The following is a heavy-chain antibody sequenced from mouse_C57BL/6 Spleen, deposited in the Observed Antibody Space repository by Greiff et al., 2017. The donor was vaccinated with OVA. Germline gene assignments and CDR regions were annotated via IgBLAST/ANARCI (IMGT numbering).Heavy chain of an antibody. Sequence: QVQLQQPGTELVKPGASVKLSCKASGYTFTSSWMHWVKQRPGQGLEWIGNINPSNGGTKYNEKFKSKATLTVDKSSSTAYMQLSSLTSEDSAVYYCARDPLYYSNYAYYFDYWGQGTTLTVSS. D-gene: IGHD2-5*01. CDR2: INPSNGGT. V-gene: IGHV1-53*01. CDR3: ARDPLYYSNYAYYFDY. J-gene: IGHJ2*01. CDR1: GYTFTSSW.